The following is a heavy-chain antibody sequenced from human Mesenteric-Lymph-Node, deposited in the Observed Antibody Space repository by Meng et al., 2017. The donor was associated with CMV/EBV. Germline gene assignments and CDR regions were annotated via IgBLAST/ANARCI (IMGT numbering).Heavy chain of an antibody. CDR2: ISSSSTYI. D-gene: IGHD2-2*01. J-gene: IGHJ5*02. Sequence: GGSLRLSCAASGGTFSSYSMNWLRQAPGKGLEWVSSISSSSTYIYYGDSVEGRFTISRDNAKNSLYLQMNSLRAEDTAVYYCARDYCRSTSCYEPWGQGTLVTVSS. CDR1: GGTFSSYS. CDR3: ARDYCRSTSCYEP. V-gene: IGHV3-21*01.